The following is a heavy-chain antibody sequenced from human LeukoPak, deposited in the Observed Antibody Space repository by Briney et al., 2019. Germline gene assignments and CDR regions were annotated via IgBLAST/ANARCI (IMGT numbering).Heavy chain of an antibody. V-gene: IGHV4-59*08. CDR3: ARTRYCISTSCYADY. CDR1: GGSIRSSY. J-gene: IGHJ4*02. CDR2: IDNSGST. Sequence: SETLSLICTVSGGSIRSSYWSWFRQPAGKGLEWIGYIDNSGSTKYNPSLKSPVTISEDTSKKQLSLKLSSVTAADTAVYYCARTRYCISTSCYADYWGQGTLVTVSS. D-gene: IGHD2-2*01.